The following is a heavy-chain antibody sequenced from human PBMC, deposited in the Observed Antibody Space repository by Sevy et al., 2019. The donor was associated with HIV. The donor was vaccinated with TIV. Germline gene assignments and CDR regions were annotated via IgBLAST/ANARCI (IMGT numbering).Heavy chain of an antibody. CDR1: GYTFTGYY. J-gene: IGHJ5*02. CDR2: INPNSGGT. D-gene: IGHD3-3*01. CDR3: ARGTGYDFWSGYYENWFDP. Sequence: ASVKVSCKASGYTFTGYYMHWVRQAPGQGLEWMGWINPNSGGTNYAQKFQGWVTMTRDTSINTAYMELSRLRSDDTAVYYCARGTGYDFWSGYYENWFDPWGQGTLVTVSS. V-gene: IGHV1-2*04.